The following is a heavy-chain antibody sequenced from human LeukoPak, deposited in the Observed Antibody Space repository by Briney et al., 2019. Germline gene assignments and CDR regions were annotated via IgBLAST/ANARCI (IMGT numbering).Heavy chain of an antibody. V-gene: IGHV3-7*01. CDR1: GFIFSNYW. Sequence: PGGSLRLSCAASGFIFSNYWMSWVRQAPGKGLEWVANIKQDGSEKYYVDSVKGRFTISRDNAKNSLYLQMNSLRAEDTAVYYCARSGDLRNYYYYYMDVWGKGTTVTISS. D-gene: IGHD7-27*01. CDR3: ARSGDLRNYYYYYMDV. CDR2: IKQDGSEK. J-gene: IGHJ6*03.